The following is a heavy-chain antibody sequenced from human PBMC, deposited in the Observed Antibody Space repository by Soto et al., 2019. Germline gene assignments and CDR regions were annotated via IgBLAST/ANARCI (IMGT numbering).Heavy chain of an antibody. CDR2: FSGSGDST. V-gene: IGHV3-23*01. J-gene: IGHJ4*02. CDR1: GFTFSNYA. D-gene: IGHD3-22*01. Sequence: PGGSLRLSCAASGFTFSNYAMSWVRQAPGKGLEWVSAFSGSGDSTFYADSVKGRFTVSRDNSKKTLYLQLNSLRDEGTAVYYCARDAGELPVVTVGVFVFWGRGTLVTVSS. CDR3: ARDAGELPVVTVGVFVF.